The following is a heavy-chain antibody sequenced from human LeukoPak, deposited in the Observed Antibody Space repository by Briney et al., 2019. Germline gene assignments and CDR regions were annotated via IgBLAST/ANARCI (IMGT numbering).Heavy chain of an antibody. Sequence: SETPSLTCTVSGGSINTYYWSWVRQPAGKGLEWIGRIYSGGSTHYNPSLNSRVTMSVDSSKNQFSLKLSSVTAADTAVYYCARDRNGDGATYFSYWGQGTLVTVSS. CDR2: IYSGGST. J-gene: IGHJ4*02. D-gene: IGHD4/OR15-4a*01. CDR1: GGSINTYY. V-gene: IGHV4-4*07. CDR3: ARDRNGDGATYFSY.